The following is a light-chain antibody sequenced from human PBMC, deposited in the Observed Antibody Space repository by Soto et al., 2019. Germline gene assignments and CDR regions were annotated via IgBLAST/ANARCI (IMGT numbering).Light chain of an antibody. CDR2: SAS. Sequence: DIQMTQSPSSLSASVGDTVTITCRASQSISLFLNWYQQKPGKAPTLLIYSASSLQSGVPSRFSGNGSGKDFTLTISSLQPEDFATYYCHQTDSTPETFGQGTKVEIK. V-gene: IGKV1-39*01. J-gene: IGKJ1*01. CDR1: QSISLF. CDR3: HQTDSTPET.